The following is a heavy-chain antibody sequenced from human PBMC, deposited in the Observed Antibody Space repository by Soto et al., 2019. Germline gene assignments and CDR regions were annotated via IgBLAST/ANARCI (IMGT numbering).Heavy chain of an antibody. CDR2: IYYSGST. V-gene: IGHV4-39*01. D-gene: IGHD6-13*01. J-gene: IGHJ6*02. Sequence: SETLPLTCTVSGGSISGSSYYWGCIRQPPWKGLEWIGSIYYSGSTYYKPSLKIRVTISVDTSKNQFSLKLSSVTAADTAVYYCARSIAAHTAFYYYYGMDVWGQGTTVPVSS. CDR3: ARSIAAHTAFYYYYGMDV. CDR1: GGSISGSSYY.